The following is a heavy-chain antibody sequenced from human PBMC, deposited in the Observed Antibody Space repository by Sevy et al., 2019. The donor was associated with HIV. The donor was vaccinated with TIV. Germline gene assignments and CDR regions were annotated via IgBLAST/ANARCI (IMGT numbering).Heavy chain of an antibody. Sequence: GGSLRLSCAVSGFSFSHYAFHWVRRAPGKGLEWVSRRSYDGTYKDYADSVKGRFTISRVNSKNTLYLQMNSLRGNDTAVYYCARVADSYCTNDCYHRFDYWGPGALVTVSS. CDR2: RSYDGTYK. D-gene: IGHD2-8*01. V-gene: IGHV3-30-3*01. CDR1: GFSFSHYA. CDR3: ARVADSYCTNDCYHRFDY. J-gene: IGHJ4*02.